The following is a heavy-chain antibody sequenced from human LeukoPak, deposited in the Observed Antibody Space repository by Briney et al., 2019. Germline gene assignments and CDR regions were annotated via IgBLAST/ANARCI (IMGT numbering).Heavy chain of an antibody. D-gene: IGHD6-19*01. Sequence: GASVKVSCKASGYTFTGYYMHWVRQAPGQGLEWMGWINPNSGGTNYAQKFQGWVTMTRDTSISTAYMELSSLKSDDTAVYYCTREEGGGSGSFDYWGQGTLVTVSS. CDR3: TREEGGGSGSFDY. V-gene: IGHV1-2*04. CDR2: INPNSGGT. CDR1: GYTFTGYY. J-gene: IGHJ4*02.